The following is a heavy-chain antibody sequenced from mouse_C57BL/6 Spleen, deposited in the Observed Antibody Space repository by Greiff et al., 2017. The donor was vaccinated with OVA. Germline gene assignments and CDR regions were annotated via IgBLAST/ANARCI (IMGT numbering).Heavy chain of an antibody. CDR1: GYTFTSYG. D-gene: IGHD2-1*01. CDR3: ARGYGNSHFDY. Sequence: VQLQESGAELARPGASVKLSCKASGYTFTSYGISWVKQRTGQGLEWIGEIYPRSGNTYYNEKFKGKATLTADKSSSTAYMELRSLTSEDSAVYFCARGYGNSHFDYWGQGTTLTVSS. V-gene: IGHV1-81*01. J-gene: IGHJ2*01. CDR2: IYPRSGNT.